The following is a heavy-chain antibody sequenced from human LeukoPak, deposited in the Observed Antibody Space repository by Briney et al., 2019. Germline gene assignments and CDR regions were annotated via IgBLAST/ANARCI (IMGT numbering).Heavy chain of an antibody. V-gene: IGHV4-34*08. Sequence: SETLSLTCAVYGGTFSGYYWSWIRQPPGKGLEWIGEINHSGSTNYNPSLKSRVTISVDTSKSQFSLKLSSVTAADTAVYYCAARDVLTGLHDYWGQGTLVTVSS. D-gene: IGHD3-9*01. CDR3: AARDVLTGLHDY. J-gene: IGHJ4*02. CDR1: GGTFSGYY. CDR2: INHSGST.